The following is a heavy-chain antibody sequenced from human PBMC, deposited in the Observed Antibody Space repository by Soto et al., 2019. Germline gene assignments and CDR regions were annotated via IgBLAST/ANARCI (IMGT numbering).Heavy chain of an antibody. CDR2: IYKSATT. D-gene: IGHD7-27*01. CDR1: GDSISNLDYF. Sequence: SETLSLTCSVSGDSISNLDYFWAWIRQPPGQALEYIGYIYKSATTYYNPSFESRVAISVDTSKSQLSLNVTSVTAADTAVYFCARGRYCLTGRCFPNWFDSWGQGALVTVSS. CDR3: ARGRYCLTGRCFPNWFDS. V-gene: IGHV4-30-4*01. J-gene: IGHJ5*01.